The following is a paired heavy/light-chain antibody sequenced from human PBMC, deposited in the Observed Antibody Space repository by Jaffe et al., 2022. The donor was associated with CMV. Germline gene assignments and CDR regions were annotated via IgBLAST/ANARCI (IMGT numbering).Heavy chain of an antibody. CDR3: ARSALNRGVLIWWFDP. V-gene: IGHV1-18*01. Sequence: QVQLVQSGAEVKKPGASVKVSCKASGYTFTSYGISWVRQAPGQGLEWMGWLSVYNGDTNYAQKFQGRVTMTGDTSTRIAHMELRNLRSDDTAVYYCARSALNRGVLIWWFDPWGQGTLVSVSS. CDR1: GYTFTSYG. D-gene: IGHD3-10*01. J-gene: IGHJ5*02. CDR2: LSVYNGDT.
Light chain of an antibody. V-gene: IGKV3-20*01. CDR2: GAF. Sequence: EIVLTQSPGTLSLSPGERATLSCRASQSVSSSYLAWYQQKPGQAPRLLIYGAFSRATGIPDRFSGSGSGTDFTLTISRLDPEDFAVYYCQQYATSPLTFGGGTKVEIK. CDR1: QSVSSSY. CDR3: QQYATSPLT. J-gene: IGKJ4*01.